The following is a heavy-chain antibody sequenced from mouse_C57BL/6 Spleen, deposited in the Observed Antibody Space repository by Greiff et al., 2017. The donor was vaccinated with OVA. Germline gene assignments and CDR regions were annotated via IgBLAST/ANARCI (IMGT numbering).Heavy chain of an antibody. CDR3: ARSRPSSLDY. CDR1: GYAFSSYW. V-gene: IGHV1-80*01. CDR2: IYPGDGDT. J-gene: IGHJ2*01. Sequence: VMLVESGAELVKPGASVKISCKASGYAFSSYWMNWVKQRPGKGLEWIGQIYPGDGDTNYNGKFKGKATLTADKSSSTAYMQLSSLTSEDSAVYFCARSRPSSLDYWGQGTTLTVSS.